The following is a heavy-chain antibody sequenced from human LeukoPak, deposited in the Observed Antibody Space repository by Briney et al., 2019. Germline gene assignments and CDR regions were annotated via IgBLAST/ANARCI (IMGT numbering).Heavy chain of an antibody. V-gene: IGHV4-34*01. CDR1: GGSFSGYY. Sequence: SETLSLTCAVYGGSFSGYYWSWIRQPPGKGLGWIGEINHSGSTNYNPSLKSRVTISVDTSKNQFSLKLSSVTAADTAVYYCARGSEYCGGDCYSRRFDYWGQGTLVTVSS. D-gene: IGHD2-21*02. CDR2: INHSGST. J-gene: IGHJ4*02. CDR3: ARGSEYCGGDCYSRRFDY.